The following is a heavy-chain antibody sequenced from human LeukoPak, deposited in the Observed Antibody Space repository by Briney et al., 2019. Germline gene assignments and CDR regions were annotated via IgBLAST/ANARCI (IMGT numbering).Heavy chain of an antibody. D-gene: IGHD3-10*01. Sequence: GGSLRLSCAASGFTFSSYAMSWVRQAPGKRVEWVSGISGSGGSTYYADSVKGRFTISRDNSKNTLYLQMNSLRAEDTALYYCARLSAYYYGSYFYYYMDVRGKGTTVTVSS. CDR3: ARLSAYYYGSYFYYYMDV. CDR1: GFTFSSYA. CDR2: ISGSGGST. J-gene: IGHJ6*03. V-gene: IGHV3-23*01.